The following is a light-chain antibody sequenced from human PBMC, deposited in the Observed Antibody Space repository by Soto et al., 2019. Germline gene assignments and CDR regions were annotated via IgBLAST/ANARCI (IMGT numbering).Light chain of an antibody. J-gene: IGKJ4*01. CDR1: QSVISH. V-gene: IGKV1-39*01. CDR2: VTS. CDR3: QQSYTTPT. Sequence: DIQMTQSPSSLSAFVGDRVTITCRASQSVISHVNWYQQKPGKAPKLLIYVTSSLQSGVPSRCGGSGSGTDLSGTIGSLQPEDFAAYYWQQSYTTPTFGGGTKVEIK.